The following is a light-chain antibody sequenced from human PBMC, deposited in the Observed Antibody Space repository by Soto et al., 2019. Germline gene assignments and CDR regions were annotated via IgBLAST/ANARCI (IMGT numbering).Light chain of an antibody. Sequence: IVMTQSPATLSVSPGEGVTLSCRASENVGTNLAWYQQKPGQAPRLLIYGSSTRATGIPTTFSGSGSGTELTLTILSLQSEESAVYYCQQYNNWGLSFGGGTRVEIK. J-gene: IGKJ4*01. V-gene: IGKV3D-15*01. CDR2: GSS. CDR3: QQYNNWGLS. CDR1: ENVGTN.